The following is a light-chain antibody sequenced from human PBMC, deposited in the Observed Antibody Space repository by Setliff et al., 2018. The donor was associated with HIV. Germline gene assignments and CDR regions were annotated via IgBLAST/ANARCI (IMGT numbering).Light chain of an antibody. V-gene: IGLV2-23*01. J-gene: IGLJ1*01. CDR2: QAS. CDR3: CSNTGSNTYV. Sequence: QSVLTQPASVSGSPGQSITISCTGTSGDVGRYHLVSWYQQQPGKPPKLMIYQASKRPSGVSNRFSGSKSGNTASLTISGLQAEDEADYYCCSNTGSNTYVFGSGTKVTVL. CDR1: SGDVGRYHL.